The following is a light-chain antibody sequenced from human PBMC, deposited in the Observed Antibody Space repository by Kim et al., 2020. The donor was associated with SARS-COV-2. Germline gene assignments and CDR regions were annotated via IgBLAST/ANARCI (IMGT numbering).Light chain of an antibody. J-gene: IGLJ3*02. Sequence: QSALTQPPSASGSPGQSVTISCTGTSTDVGSYAYVSWYQQHPGKAPKLMIYEVFERPSGVPDRFSGSKSGNTASLTVSGLRADDEAHYYCSSYAGSNTWVFDGGTQLTVL. CDR3: SSYAGSNTWV. CDR1: STDVGSYAY. CDR2: EVF. V-gene: IGLV2-8*01.